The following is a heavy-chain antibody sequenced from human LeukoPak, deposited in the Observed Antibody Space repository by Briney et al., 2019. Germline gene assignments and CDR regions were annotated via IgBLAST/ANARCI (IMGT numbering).Heavy chain of an antibody. V-gene: IGHV3-30-3*01. CDR1: GFTFSSYA. Sequence: GGSLRLSCAASGFTFSSYAMHRVRQAPGKGLEWVAVISYDGSNKYYADSVKGRFTISRDNSKNTLYLQMNSLRAEDTAVYYCASPPYSYYYDSSGYYGGFDYWGQGTLVTVSS. CDR3: ASPPYSYYYDSSGYYGGFDY. D-gene: IGHD3-22*01. J-gene: IGHJ4*02. CDR2: ISYDGSNK.